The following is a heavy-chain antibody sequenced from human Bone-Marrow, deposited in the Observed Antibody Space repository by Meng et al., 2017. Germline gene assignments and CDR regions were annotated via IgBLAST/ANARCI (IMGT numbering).Heavy chain of an antibody. CDR3: ARDIRVHGGYWYLDV. V-gene: IGHV3-7*01. CDR2: INEDGSQK. J-gene: IGHJ2*01. Sequence: GESLKIPRVASGFTHSRFWMTWVRQAPGKGLEWVANINEDGSQKNYGDSVKGRLTISRDNAKNSLYLQMNSLTGEDTAVYYCARDIRVHGGYWYLDVWGRGTQVTVSS. CDR1: GFTHSRFW. D-gene: IGHD3-16*01.